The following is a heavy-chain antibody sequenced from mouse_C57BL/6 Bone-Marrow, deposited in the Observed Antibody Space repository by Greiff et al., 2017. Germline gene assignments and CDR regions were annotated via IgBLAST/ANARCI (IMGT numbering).Heavy chain of an antibody. D-gene: IGHD1-1*01. J-gene: IGHJ1*03. V-gene: IGHV5-12*01. Sequence: EVKLVESGGGLVQPGGSLKLSCAASGFNFSDYYMYWVRQTPEKRLEWVAYISNGGGSTYYPDTVKGRFTISRDNAKNTLYLQMSRLKSEDTAMYYCAREGVFITTVVADWYFDVWGTGTTVTVSS. CDR2: ISNGGGST. CDR3: AREGVFITTVVADWYFDV. CDR1: GFNFSDYY.